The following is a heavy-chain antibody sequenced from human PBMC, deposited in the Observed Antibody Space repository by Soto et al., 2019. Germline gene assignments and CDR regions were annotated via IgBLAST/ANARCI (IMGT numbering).Heavy chain of an antibody. J-gene: IGHJ5*02. CDR1: GGSISGSSYY. CDR3: ARQNPLPWFDP. CDR2: ISDSEST. Sequence: QLQLQASGPGLVKPSETLSLTCTVSGGSISGSSYYWGWIRQPPGKGLEWIGSISDSESTYYNLSLKSRTTMSVDTSKNQFSLQLSSVSAADTAVYDCARQNPLPWFDPWGQGTLVTVSS. D-gene: IGHD1-26*01. V-gene: IGHV4-39*01.